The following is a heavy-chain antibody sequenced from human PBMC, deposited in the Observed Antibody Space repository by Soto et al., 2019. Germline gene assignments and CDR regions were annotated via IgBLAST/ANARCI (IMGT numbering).Heavy chain of an antibody. CDR3: AHSSIDCSSTSCYGSIFDY. V-gene: IGHV2-5*02. Sequence: QITLKESGPTLVKPTQTLTLTCTFSGFSLSTSGVGVGWIRQPPGKALEWLALIYWDDDKRYSPSLKSRLTITKDTSKNQVVLTMTNMHPVDTATYYCAHSSIDCSSTSCYGSIFDYWGQGTLVTVSS. J-gene: IGHJ4*02. CDR2: IYWDDDK. D-gene: IGHD2-2*01. CDR1: GFSLSTSGVG.